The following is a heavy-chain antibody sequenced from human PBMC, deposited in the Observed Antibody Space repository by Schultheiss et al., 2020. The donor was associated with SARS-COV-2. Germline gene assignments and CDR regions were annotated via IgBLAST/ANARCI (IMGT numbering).Heavy chain of an antibody. D-gene: IGHD6-19*01. Sequence: SETLSLTCTVSGGSISSYYWSWIRQPPGKGLEWIGYIYYSGSTNYNPSLKSRVTMSVHTSKNQFSLKLSSVTAADTAVYYCARIEGGIAVSDYYGMDVWGQGTTVTVSS. V-gene: IGHV4-59*12. CDR3: ARIEGGIAVSDYYGMDV. CDR1: GGSISSYY. CDR2: IYYSGST. J-gene: IGHJ6*02.